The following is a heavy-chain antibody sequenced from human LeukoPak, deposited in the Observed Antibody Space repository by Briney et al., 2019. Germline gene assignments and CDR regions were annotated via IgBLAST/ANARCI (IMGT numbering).Heavy chain of an antibody. CDR2: IKQDGSEK. D-gene: IGHD6-13*01. CDR1: GFTFSSYW. V-gene: IGHV3-7*01. CDR3: ARGDSSSGWWFDP. Sequence: GGSLRLSCAASGFTFSSYWMSWVRQAPGKGLEWVANIKQDGSEKYYVDSLKGRFTISRDNAKNSLYLEMNSLRDEDTAVYYCARGDSSSGWWFDPWGQGTRVTVSS. J-gene: IGHJ5*02.